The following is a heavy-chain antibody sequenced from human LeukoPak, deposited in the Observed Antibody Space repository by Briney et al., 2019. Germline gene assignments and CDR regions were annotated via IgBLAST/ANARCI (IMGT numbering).Heavy chain of an antibody. Sequence: SETLSLTCTVSGGSISSSSYYWGWIRQPPGKGLEWIGSIYYSGSTYYNPSLKSRVTISVDTSKNQFSLKLSSVTAADTAVYYCARKRRHYCSGGSCYGTRYNWFDPWGQGTLVTVSS. CDR2: IYYSGST. CDR1: GGSISSSSYY. V-gene: IGHV4-39*07. J-gene: IGHJ5*02. CDR3: ARKRRHYCSGGSCYGTRYNWFDP. D-gene: IGHD2-15*01.